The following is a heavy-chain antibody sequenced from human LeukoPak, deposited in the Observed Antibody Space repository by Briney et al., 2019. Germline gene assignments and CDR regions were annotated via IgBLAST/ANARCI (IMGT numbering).Heavy chain of an antibody. CDR2: IYSSGST. J-gene: IGHJ4*02. CDR1: GGSFSGYY. D-gene: IGHD3-10*01. V-gene: IGHV4-34*01. CDR3: AREHMVRGVINR. Sequence: SETLSLTCAVYGGSFSGYYWSWIRQPPGKGLEWLGRIYSSGSTNYNPSLESRVTVSVDTSKNQFSLKLSSVTAADTAVYYCAREHMVRGVINRWGQGALVTVFS.